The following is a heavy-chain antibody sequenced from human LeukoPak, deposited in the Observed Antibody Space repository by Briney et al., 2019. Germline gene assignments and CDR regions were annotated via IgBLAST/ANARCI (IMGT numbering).Heavy chain of an antibody. J-gene: IGHJ3*02. CDR2: INHSGST. CDR1: GGSFSGYY. Sequence: SETLSLTCAVYGGSFSGYYWSWIRQPPGKGLEWIGEINHSGSTNYNPSLKSRVTISVDTSKNQFSLKLSSVTAADTAVYYCAGASSGWYRISRAFDIWGQGTMVTVSS. CDR3: AGASSGWYRISRAFDI. V-gene: IGHV4-34*01. D-gene: IGHD6-19*01.